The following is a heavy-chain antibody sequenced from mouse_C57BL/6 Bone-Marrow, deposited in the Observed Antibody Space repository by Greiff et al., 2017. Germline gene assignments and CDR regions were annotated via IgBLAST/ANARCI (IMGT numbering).Heavy chain of an antibody. CDR3: ARENYGGRRSDV. J-gene: IGHJ1*03. CDR2: IVPANGNT. V-gene: IGHV14-3*01. D-gene: IGHD1-1*01. Sequence: EVQLQQSVAELVRPGASVKLSCTASGFNIKNTYMHWVKQRPEQGLEWIVRIVPANGNTKYAPNLQGQATITADTSSNTAYLQLSSLTSEDTDIYYCARENYGGRRSDVWGTGTTVTVSS. CDR1: GFNIKNTY.